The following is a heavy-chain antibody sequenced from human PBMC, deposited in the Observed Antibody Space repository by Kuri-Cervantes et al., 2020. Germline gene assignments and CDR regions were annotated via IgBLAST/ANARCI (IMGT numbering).Heavy chain of an antibody. J-gene: IGHJ3*02. Sequence: SETLSLTCTVSGGSISSSSYYWGWIRQPPGKGLEWIGNIYYSGSTYYNPSLKSRVTISVDTSKNQFSLKLSSVTAADTAVYYCARDLRFSGIAVERDAFDIWGQGTMVTVSS. CDR3: ARDLRFSGIAVERDAFDI. CDR1: GGSISSSSYY. CDR2: IYYSGST. V-gene: IGHV4-39*07. D-gene: IGHD6-19*01.